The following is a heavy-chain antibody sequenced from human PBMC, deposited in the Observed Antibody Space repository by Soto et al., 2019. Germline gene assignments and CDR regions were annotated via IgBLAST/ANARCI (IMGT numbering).Heavy chain of an antibody. CDR3: ARQGSGSRSIDY. CDR2: IYWDDYK. CDR1: GFSLSTSGVG. Sequence: QITLKESGPTLVKPTQTLTLTCTFSGFSLSTSGVGVGWIRQPPRKALEWLALIYWDDYKHYSPSLKSRLTSTKDTSKNQVVLTMTNMDPVDTATYYCARQGSGSRSIDYWGQGTPVTVSS. V-gene: IGHV2-5*02. D-gene: IGHD3-10*01. J-gene: IGHJ4*02.